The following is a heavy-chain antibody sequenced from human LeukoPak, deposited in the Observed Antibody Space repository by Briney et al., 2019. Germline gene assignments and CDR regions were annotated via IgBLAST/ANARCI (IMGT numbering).Heavy chain of an antibody. J-gene: IGHJ4*02. V-gene: IGHV4-34*01. Sequence: SETLSLTCAVYGGSFSGYYWSWIRQPPGKGLEWIGEINHSGSTNYNPSLKSRVTISVDTSKNQFSLKLSSVTAADTAVYYCARDFGYYDSSGYYPTFDYWGQGTLVTVSS. D-gene: IGHD3-22*01. CDR3: ARDFGYYDSSGYYPTFDY. CDR1: GGSFSGYY. CDR2: INHSGST.